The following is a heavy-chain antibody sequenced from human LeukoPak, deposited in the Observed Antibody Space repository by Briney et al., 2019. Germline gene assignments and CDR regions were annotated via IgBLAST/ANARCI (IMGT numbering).Heavy chain of an antibody. Sequence: PGGSLRLSCAASGFTFSSYAMHWVRQAPGEGLEWVAVISYDGSNKYYADSVKGRFTISRHNSKNTLYLQMNSLRAEDTAVYYCARRSGPAVPAVYGMDVWGQGTTVTVSS. CDR2: ISYDGSNK. CDR3: ARRSGPAVPAVYGMDV. D-gene: IGHD2-15*01. J-gene: IGHJ6*02. CDR1: GFTFSSYA. V-gene: IGHV3-30-3*01.